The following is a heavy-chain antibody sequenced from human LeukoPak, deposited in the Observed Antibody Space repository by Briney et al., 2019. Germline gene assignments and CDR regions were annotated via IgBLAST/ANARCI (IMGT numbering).Heavy chain of an antibody. CDR1: GGSISSGSYY. Sequence: SETLSLTCTVSGGSISSGSYYWSWIRQPPGKGLEWIGCIYNSGSTSYNPSLKSRVTISVDTSKNQFSLRLSSVTAADTAVYYCARGRVGPPYWGQGTLVTVSS. CDR2: IYNSGST. CDR3: ARGRVGPPY. J-gene: IGHJ4*02. D-gene: IGHD4-23*01. V-gene: IGHV4-61*01.